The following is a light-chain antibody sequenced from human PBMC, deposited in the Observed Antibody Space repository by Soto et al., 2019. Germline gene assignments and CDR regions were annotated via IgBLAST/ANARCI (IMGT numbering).Light chain of an antibody. J-gene: IGLJ3*02. CDR1: SSDFGSYSV. V-gene: IGLV2-23*01. CDR3: HSYARGTLV. Sequence: QSALTQPASVSGSPGQSITISCTGNSSDFGSYSVVSWYQQHPGKAPKLLIYEGTKRPSGVSRRFSGSESGNTASLTISGLQAEDEADYYCHSYARGTLVFGGGTKLTVL. CDR2: EGT.